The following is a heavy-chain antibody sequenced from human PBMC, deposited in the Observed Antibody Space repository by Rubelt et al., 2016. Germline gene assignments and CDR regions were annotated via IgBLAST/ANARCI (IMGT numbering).Heavy chain of an antibody. J-gene: IGHJ6*02. CDR3: ARSVGGLTSAGSGSYYYYYYGMDV. D-gene: IGHD3-10*01. CDR1: LSTSGVG. V-gene: IGHV2-5*02. Sequence: LSTSGVGVGWIRQPPGKALEWLALIYWDDDKRYSPSLKSRLTITKDTSKNQVVLTMTNMDPVDTATYYCARSVGGLTSAGSGSYYYYYYGMDVWGQGTTVTVSS. CDR2: IYWDDDK.